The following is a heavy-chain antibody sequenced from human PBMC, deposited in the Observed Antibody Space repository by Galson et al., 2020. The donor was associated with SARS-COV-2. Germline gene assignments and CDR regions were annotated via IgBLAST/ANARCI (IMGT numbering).Heavy chain of an antibody. CDR1: GFTFSSYG. D-gene: IGHD4-17*01. Sequence: GESLKISCAASGFTFSSYGMHWVRQAPGKGLEWVAVIWYDGSNKYYADSVKGRFTISRDNSKNTLYLQMNSLRAEDTAVYYCAREAAYGDYATGFDYLGQGTLVNVSS. CDR2: IWYDGSNK. J-gene: IGHJ4*02. V-gene: IGHV3-33*01. CDR3: AREAAYGDYATGFDY.